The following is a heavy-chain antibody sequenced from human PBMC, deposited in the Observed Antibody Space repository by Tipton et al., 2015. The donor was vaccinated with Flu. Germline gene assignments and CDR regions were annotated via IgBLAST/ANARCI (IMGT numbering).Heavy chain of an antibody. J-gene: IGHJ5*02. Sequence: QLVQSGAEVKKPGASAKVSCKASGYTFTSYGISWVRQAPGQGLEWMGWISAYNGNTNYAQKLQGRVTMTTDTSTSTAYMELRSLRSDDTAVYYCARDREDYGDYNWFDPWGQGTLVTVSS. CDR1: GYTFTSYG. CDR3: ARDREDYGDYNWFDP. CDR2: ISAYNGNT. V-gene: IGHV1-18*01. D-gene: IGHD4-17*01.